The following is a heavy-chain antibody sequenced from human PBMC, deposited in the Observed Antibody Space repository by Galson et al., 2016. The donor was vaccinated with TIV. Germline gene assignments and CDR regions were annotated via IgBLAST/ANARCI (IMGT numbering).Heavy chain of an antibody. V-gene: IGHV2-70*04. CDR3: ARTPLISWGAFDI. CDR2: IDWDGGN. D-gene: IGHD1-26*01. Sequence: PALVKPTQTLTLTCTLSGFSLSTSGVRVSWIRQPPGKALEWLARIDWDGGNFYSTSLKTRLTISKDTSKNQVVLTMTNMDPVDTALYYCARTPLISWGAFDIWGQGTMVTVSS. CDR1: GFSLSTSGVR. J-gene: IGHJ3*02.